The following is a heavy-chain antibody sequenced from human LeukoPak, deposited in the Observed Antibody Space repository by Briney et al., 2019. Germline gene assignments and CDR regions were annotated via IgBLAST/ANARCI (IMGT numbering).Heavy chain of an antibody. CDR3: ARDLLSGDYHDSSGYYYVRVDDAFDI. Sequence: PGGSLRLSCAASGLTFSSYSMNWVRQAPGKGLEWVSYISSSSSTIYYADSVKGRFTISRDNAKNSLYLQMNSLRDEDTAVYYCARDLLSGDYHDSSGYYYVRVDDAFDIWGQGTMVTVSS. CDR1: GLTFSSYS. D-gene: IGHD3-22*01. CDR2: ISSSSSTI. J-gene: IGHJ3*02. V-gene: IGHV3-48*02.